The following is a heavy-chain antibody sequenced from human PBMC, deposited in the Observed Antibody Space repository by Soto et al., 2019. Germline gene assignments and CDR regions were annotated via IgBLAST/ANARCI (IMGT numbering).Heavy chain of an antibody. CDR3: AKDHGDTGWESSPFDY. CDR1: KVIFSNYA. V-gene: IGHV3-23*01. CDR2: IGPSGGST. J-gene: IGHJ4*02. Sequence: LXLSFASSKVIFSNYAMSWVRQAPGKGLEWVSAIGPSGGSTFYADSVKGRLTISRDNSNSTLYLQMNSLRAEDTAIYYCAKDHGDTGWESSPFDYWGPGTLVTVSS. D-gene: IGHD6-19*01.